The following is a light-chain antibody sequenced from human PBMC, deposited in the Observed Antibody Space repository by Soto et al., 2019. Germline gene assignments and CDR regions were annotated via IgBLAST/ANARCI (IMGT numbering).Light chain of an antibody. CDR1: SSDVGGYNY. J-gene: IGLJ1*01. Sequence: QSVLTQPPSASGSPGQSVAISCTGTSSDVGGYNYVSWYQQHPGKAPKLMIYEVNKRPSGVPDRFSGSRSGNTASLTVSGLQAEDEADYYCSSYAGSSNAFGTGTKVTVL. V-gene: IGLV2-8*01. CDR2: EVN. CDR3: SSYAGSSNA.